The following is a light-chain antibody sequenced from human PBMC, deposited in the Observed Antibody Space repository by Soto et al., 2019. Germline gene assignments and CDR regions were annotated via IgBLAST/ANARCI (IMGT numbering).Light chain of an antibody. V-gene: IGLV2-14*01. Sequence: QSALTQPASVSGSPGQSIAISCTGTSSDVGAYNYVSWYQQHPGKAPKLIIYDVSSRPSGVSNRFSGSKSGNTASLTISGLQAEDEADYYCSSYTTSSTEVFGTGTKVTVL. CDR1: SSDVGAYNY. J-gene: IGLJ1*01. CDR2: DVS. CDR3: SSYTTSSTEV.